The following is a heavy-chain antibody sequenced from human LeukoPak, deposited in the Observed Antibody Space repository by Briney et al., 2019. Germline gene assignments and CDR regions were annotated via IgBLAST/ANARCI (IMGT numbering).Heavy chain of an antibody. CDR2: IYPGDSDT. V-gene: IGHV5-51*01. J-gene: IGHJ3*02. CDR1: GYSFTSYW. CDR3: ARGKAAAGTFFGDAFDI. Sequence: GESLKISCKGSGYSFTSYWIGWVRQMPGKGLEWMGIIYPGDSDTRYSPSFQGQVTISADKSISTAYLQWSSLKASDTAMYYCARGKAAAGTFFGDAFDIWGQGTMVTVSS. D-gene: IGHD6-13*01.